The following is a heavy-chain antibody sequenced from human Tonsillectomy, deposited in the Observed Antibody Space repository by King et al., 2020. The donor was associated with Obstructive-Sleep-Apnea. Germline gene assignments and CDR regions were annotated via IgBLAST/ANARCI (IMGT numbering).Heavy chain of an antibody. Sequence: VQLQESGPGLVKPSEILSLTCTASCGAVITYYWSWILQPPWRELEWIGYIYYSGSTNYNRSLKSRVTISLDTPNNQVSLKLRPVTAADTAVYYWARVDCSGGSCYPRYWGQGTLVTVSS. V-gene: IGHV4-59*02. J-gene: IGHJ4*02. CDR1: CGAVITYY. CDR2: IYYSGST. D-gene: IGHD2-15*01. CDR3: ARVDCSGGSCYPRY.